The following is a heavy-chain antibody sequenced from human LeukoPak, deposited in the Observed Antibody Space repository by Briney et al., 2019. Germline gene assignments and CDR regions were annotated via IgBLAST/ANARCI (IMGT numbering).Heavy chain of an antibody. J-gene: IGHJ2*01. D-gene: IGHD2-2*01. Sequence: PGGSLRLSCAASGFAFKDYWMTWVRQAPGKGLEWVANIKEDGSEKYYVDSVKGRFTISRDNANNSLFLQMNSLRPEDTAVYYCASPFRVVVDLWGRGTLVTVSS. V-gene: IGHV3-7*01. CDR3: ASPFRVVVDL. CDR1: GFAFKDYW. CDR2: IKEDGSEK.